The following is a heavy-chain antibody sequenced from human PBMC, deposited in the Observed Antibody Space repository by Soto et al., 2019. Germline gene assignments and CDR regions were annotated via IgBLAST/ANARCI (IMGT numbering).Heavy chain of an antibody. CDR1: GFTFSRYG. D-gene: IGHD2-2*01. J-gene: IGHJ5*01. CDR3: ARDPSEGRVGNWFES. CDR2: ISSSTSYV. Sequence: EVHLVESGGGLVKPGGSLRLSCAASGFTFSRYGMNWLRQAPGQGLEWVASISSSTSYVYYADSVKGRFSTSRDNAKNILYLEMYALRSEDTAVYYCARDPSEGRVGNWFESWGQGTLVTVSS. V-gene: IGHV3-21*06.